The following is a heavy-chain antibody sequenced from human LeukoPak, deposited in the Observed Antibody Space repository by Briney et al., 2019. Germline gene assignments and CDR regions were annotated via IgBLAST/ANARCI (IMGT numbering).Heavy chain of an antibody. CDR2: ISTSSSYI. Sequence: PGGSLRLSCAASGFTFSSYVMHWVRQAPGKGLEWVSSISTSSSYIYYADSVKGRFTISRDNAKKSLYLQMNSLRAEDTAVYYCARDGDTVLTRGYYYYMDVWGKGTTVTVSS. CDR3: ARDGDTVLTRGYYYYMDV. CDR1: GFTFSSYV. V-gene: IGHV3-21*01. D-gene: IGHD4-23*01. J-gene: IGHJ6*03.